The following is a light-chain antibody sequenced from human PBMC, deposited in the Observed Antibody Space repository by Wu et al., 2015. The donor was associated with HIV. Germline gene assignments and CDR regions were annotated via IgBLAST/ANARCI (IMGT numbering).Light chain of an antibody. V-gene: IGKV1-8*01. CDR2: AAS. J-gene: IGKJ4*01. CDR3: QQYYNYLPLT. CDR1: QGISSY. Sequence: AIRLTQSPSSLSASIGDRVTITCRASQGISSYLAWYQQKPGQAPNLLIYAASTLQSGVPPRFSGSGSGADFTLTISCLQSEDFATYFCQQYYNYLPLTFGGGTKVEIK.